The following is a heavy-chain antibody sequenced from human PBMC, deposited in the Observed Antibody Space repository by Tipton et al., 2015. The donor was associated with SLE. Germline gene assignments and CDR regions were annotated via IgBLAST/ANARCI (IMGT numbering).Heavy chain of an antibody. V-gene: IGHV4-59*07. Sequence: TLSLTCTVSGGSISSHYWSWIRQPPGKRLEWIGHVHSSGSTFYNPSLKSRVSISMDTSKNQVSLRMTSVTAADTAVYYCATSGYVFLSWFDPWGQGTPVTVSS. CDR3: ATSGYVFLSWFDP. CDR1: GGSISSHY. D-gene: IGHD5-12*01. CDR2: VHSSGST. J-gene: IGHJ5*02.